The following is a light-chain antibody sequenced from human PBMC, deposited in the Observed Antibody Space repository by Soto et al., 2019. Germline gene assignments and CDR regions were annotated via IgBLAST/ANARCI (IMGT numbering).Light chain of an antibody. CDR3: QLFGSSPPWT. V-gene: IGKV3-20*01. CDR1: QSVSSSQ. Sequence: EIVLTQSPGTLSLSPGERATLSCRASQSVSSSQLAWYQQKPGQAPRLVIYDTSTRATGIPDRFRGSGSGTDFTLTISRLEPADFAVYHCQLFGSSPPWTFGQGTKVEIK. J-gene: IGKJ1*01. CDR2: DTS.